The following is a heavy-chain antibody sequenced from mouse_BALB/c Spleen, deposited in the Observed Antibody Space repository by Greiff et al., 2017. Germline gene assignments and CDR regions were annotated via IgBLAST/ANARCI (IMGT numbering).Heavy chain of an antibody. CDR2: ISTYYGNT. Sequence: QVQLQQSGPELVRPGVSVKISCKGSGYTFTDYAMHWVKQSHAKSLEWIGVISTYYGNTNYNQKFKGKATMTVDKSSSTAYMELARLTSEDSAIYYCARGPITTVVGGTSIAMDYWGQGTSVTVSS. CDR3: ARGPITTVVGGTSIAMDY. CDR1: GYTFTDYA. V-gene: IGHV1-67*01. J-gene: IGHJ4*01. D-gene: IGHD1-1*01.